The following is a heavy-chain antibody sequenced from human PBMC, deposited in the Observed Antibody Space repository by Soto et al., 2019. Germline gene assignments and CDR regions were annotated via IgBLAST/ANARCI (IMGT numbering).Heavy chain of an antibody. V-gene: IGHV3-33*01. Sequence: QVQLVESGGGVVQPGRSLRLSCAVSGFTFRDYGMHWVRQAPGKGLEWVALTWFDGSNKFYVDSVKGRFTISRDNSKNMLYLQMNSLTVEDTAVYYCVRDRGYCSGGTPVCSLRLVFDIWGQGTMVTVAS. J-gene: IGHJ3*02. CDR1: GFTFRDYG. D-gene: IGHD2-15*01. CDR2: TWFDGSNK. CDR3: VRDRGYCSGGTPVCSLRLVFDI.